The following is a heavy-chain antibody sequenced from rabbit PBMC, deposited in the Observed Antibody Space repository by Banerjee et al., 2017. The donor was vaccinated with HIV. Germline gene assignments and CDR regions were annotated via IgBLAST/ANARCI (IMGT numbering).Heavy chain of an antibody. CDR3: ASDLYGASGIHGFDP. CDR1: GFDLSSYYY. D-gene: IGHD2-1*01. V-gene: IGHV1S45*01. J-gene: IGHJ2*01. Sequence: QEQLEESGGGLVTPAGTLTLTCKASGFDLSSYYYMCWVRQAPGKGLELIACIYTGTSGSTYYANWAKGRFTISKTSSTTVDLKMTSLTAADTATYFCASDLYGASGIHGFDPWGPGTLVTVS. CDR2: IYTGTSGST.